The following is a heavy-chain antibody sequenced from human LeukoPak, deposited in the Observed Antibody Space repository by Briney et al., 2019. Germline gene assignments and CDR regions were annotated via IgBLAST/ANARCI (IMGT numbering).Heavy chain of an antibody. CDR3: AKGPLTRFDY. CDR1: GFTFSSYS. D-gene: IGHD4/OR15-4a*01. CDR2: INGNGDST. J-gene: IGHJ4*02. Sequence: GGSLRLSCAAPGFTFSSYSMNWVPQAPGKGLEWVSAINGNGDSTYYAVSVNGRFTTSRNNSKNTLYMQVNSLRAEDTAVYYCAKGPLTRFDYWGQGTLVTVSS. V-gene: IGHV3-23*01.